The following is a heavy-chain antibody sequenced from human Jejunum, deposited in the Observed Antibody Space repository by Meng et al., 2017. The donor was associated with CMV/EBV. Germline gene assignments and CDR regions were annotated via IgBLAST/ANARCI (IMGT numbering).Heavy chain of an antibody. Sequence: CAVQGFSVGINFLTWVRQAPGKGLEWVSVIYNVGGTYYADSVRGRFTISRDNSKNTLFLQMDSLRAEDTAVYYCARASPHAYMDVWGQGTTVTVSS. CDR2: IYNVGGT. CDR3: ARASPHAYMDV. V-gene: IGHV3-53*01. CDR1: GFSVGINF. J-gene: IGHJ6*03.